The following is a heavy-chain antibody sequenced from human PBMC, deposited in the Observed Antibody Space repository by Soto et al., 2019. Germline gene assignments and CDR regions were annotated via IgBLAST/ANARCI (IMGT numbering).Heavy chain of an antibody. D-gene: IGHD1-7*01. V-gene: IGHV4-31*03. CDR1: GGSISSGGYY. CDR2: IYYSGST. CDR3: ARGANWNYACWFDP. J-gene: IGHJ5*02. Sequence: SETLSLTCTVSGGSISSGGYYWSWIRQHPGKGLEWIGYIYYSGSTYYNPSLKSRVTISVDTSKNQFSLKLSSVTAADTAVYYCARGANWNYACWFDPWGQGTLVTVSS.